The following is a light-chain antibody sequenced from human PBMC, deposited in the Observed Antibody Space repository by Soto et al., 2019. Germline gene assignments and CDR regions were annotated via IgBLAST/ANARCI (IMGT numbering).Light chain of an antibody. V-gene: IGLV2-14*01. Sequence: QSALTQPASVSGSPGQSITISCTGTSCDVGGYNYVSWYQQHPGKAPKLMIYDVSNRPSGVSNRFSGSKSGSTASLTISGLQAEDEADYYCSSYTSSSTLLYVFGTGTKLTVL. J-gene: IGLJ1*01. CDR1: SCDVGGYNY. CDR3: SSYTSSSTLLYV. CDR2: DVS.